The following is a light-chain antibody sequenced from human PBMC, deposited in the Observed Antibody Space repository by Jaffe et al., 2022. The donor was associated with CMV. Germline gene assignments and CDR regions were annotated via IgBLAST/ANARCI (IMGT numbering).Light chain of an antibody. Sequence: QSVLTQPPSASGPPGQSVTISCSGSSSNIGSNFVFWFQQLPGTAPKLLIYRNDQRPSGVPERLSGSKSGTSAALAISGLRSEDEADYYCAAWDDSLSGYVFGTGTKVTVL. CDR2: RND. CDR3: AAWDDSLSGYV. CDR1: SSNIGSNF. V-gene: IGLV1-47*01. J-gene: IGLJ1*01.